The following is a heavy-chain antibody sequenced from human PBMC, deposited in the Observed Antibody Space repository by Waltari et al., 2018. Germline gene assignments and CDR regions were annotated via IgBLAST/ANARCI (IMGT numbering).Heavy chain of an antibody. CDR2: IIPIFGTA. CDR1: GGTFSSYA. D-gene: IGHD4-17*01. CDR3: ARTHDYGDYGS. Sequence: QVQLVQSGAEVKKPGSSVKVSCKASGGTFSSYAISWVRQAPGQGLEWMGGIIPIFGTANYAQKFQGRVTLNADESKSKAFKGLSSLRSEDTAVYYWARTHDYGDYGSWGQGTLVTVSS. V-gene: IGHV1-69*12. J-gene: IGHJ5*02.